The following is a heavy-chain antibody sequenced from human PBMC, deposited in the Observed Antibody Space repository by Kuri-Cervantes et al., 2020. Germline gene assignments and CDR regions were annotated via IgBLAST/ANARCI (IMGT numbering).Heavy chain of an antibody. CDR2: IVVGSGNT. Sequence: SVKVSCKASGFTFTSSAVQWVRQARGQRLEWIGWIVVGSGNTKYSQKFQGRVTITRDTSASTAYMELSSLRSEDTAVYYCARDQYSSSWYLGYYYYYGMDVWGQGTTVTVSS. CDR1: GFTFTSSA. J-gene: IGHJ6*02. CDR3: ARDQYSSSWYLGYYYYYGMDV. D-gene: IGHD6-13*01. V-gene: IGHV1-58*01.